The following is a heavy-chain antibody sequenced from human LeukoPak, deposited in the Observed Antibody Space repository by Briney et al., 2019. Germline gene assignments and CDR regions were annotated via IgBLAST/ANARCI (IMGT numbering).Heavy chain of an antibody. CDR1: GGSISSYY. Sequence: SETLSLTCTVSGGSISSYYWSWIRQPPGKGLEWIGYIYYSGSTNYNPSLKSRVTISVDTSKNQFSLRLSSVTAADTAVYYCARENNYYYYMDVWGKGTTVTVSS. CDR2: IYYSGST. J-gene: IGHJ6*03. CDR3: ARENNYYYYMDV. V-gene: IGHV4-59*01.